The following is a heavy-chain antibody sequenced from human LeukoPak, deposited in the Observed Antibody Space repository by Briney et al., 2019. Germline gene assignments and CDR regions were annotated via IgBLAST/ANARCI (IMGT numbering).Heavy chain of an antibody. Sequence: ASVRVSCKASGYTFTSYCINWVRQAPGQGLEWLGWLSGYTSHTNYVQKIQGRVTMTTDTSTNTAYMELRSLRSDDTAVYYCARGPGIAVAGVFDYWGQGSLVTVSS. J-gene: IGHJ4*02. CDR2: LSGYTSHT. CDR1: GYTFTSYC. V-gene: IGHV1-18*04. D-gene: IGHD6-19*01. CDR3: ARGPGIAVAGVFDY.